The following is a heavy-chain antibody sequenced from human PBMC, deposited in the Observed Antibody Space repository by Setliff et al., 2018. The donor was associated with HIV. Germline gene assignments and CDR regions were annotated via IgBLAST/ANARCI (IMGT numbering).Heavy chain of an antibody. CDR2: IKSKTDGGTT. Sequence: GGSLRLSCAASGFTFRNYKFNWVRKAPGRGLAWVGRIKSKTDGGTTDYAAPVKDRFTISRDDSKNTLYPQMNSLKIEDTAVYYCVGHYYDPLTGYYVWFFDVWGRGTLVTVSS. V-gene: IGHV3-15*07. CDR1: GFTFRNYK. J-gene: IGHJ2*01. D-gene: IGHD3-9*01. CDR3: VGHYYDPLTGYYVWFFDV.